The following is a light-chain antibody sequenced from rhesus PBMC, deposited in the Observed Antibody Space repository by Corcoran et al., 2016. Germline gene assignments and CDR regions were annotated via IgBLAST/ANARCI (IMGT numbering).Light chain of an antibody. CDR2: NAS. CDR3: QQRKSYPLT. J-gene: IGKJ4*01. Sequence: DIKMTQSPSSLSASVGDKVTITCHARKGISSWLAWYQQKPGKAPKPLIYNASRLQSGVPSRFSGSGLGTDYTLTISSLQPEDFATYYCQQRKSYPLTFGGGTKVEIK. CDR1: KGISSW. V-gene: IGKV1-19*01.